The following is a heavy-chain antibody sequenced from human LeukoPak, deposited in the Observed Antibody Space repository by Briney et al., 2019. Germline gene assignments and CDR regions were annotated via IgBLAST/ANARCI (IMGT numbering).Heavy chain of an antibody. CDR1: GYTFTSYG. V-gene: IGHV1-18*01. CDR2: ISAYNGNT. D-gene: IGHD3-3*01. J-gene: IGHJ4*02. Sequence: ASVKVSCKASGYTFTSYGISWVRQAPGQGLEWMGWISAYNGNTNYAQKLQGRVTMTTDTSTSTAYMELRSLRSDDTAVYYCARDLYYDFWSGVGDWGQGTLVTVSS. CDR3: ARDLYYDFWSGVGD.